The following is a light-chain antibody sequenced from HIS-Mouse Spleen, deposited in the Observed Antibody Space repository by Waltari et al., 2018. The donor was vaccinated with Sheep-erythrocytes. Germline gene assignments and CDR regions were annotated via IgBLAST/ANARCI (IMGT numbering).Light chain of an antibody. J-gene: IGLJ1*01. CDR3: CSYAGSYNHV. CDR1: SSDVGCYHY. Sequence: QSPLTQPRSVSGSPGQSVTIPCTGTSSDVGCYHYVSWYQQHPGKAPKLMIYDVSKRPSGVPDRFSGSKSGNTASLTISGLQAEDEADYYCCSYAGSYNHVFATGTKVTVL. CDR2: DVS. V-gene: IGLV2-11*01.